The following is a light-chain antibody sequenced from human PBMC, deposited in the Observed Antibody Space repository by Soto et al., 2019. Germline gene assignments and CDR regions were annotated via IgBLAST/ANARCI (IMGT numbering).Light chain of an antibody. V-gene: IGKV3-11*01. CDR1: QSVGRNY. CDR2: DAS. CDR3: QQRSNWPRVLT. Sequence: EIVLTQSPGTLSLSPGERATLSCWASQSVGRNYLAWYQQKPGQAPRLLIYDASNRATGIPARFSGSGSGTVFTLTISSLEPEDFAVYYCQQRSNWPRVLTFGGGTKVDIK. J-gene: IGKJ4*01.